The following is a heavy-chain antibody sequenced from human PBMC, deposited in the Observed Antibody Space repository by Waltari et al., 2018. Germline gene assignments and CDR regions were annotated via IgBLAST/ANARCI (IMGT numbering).Heavy chain of an antibody. J-gene: IGHJ6*02. V-gene: IGHV3-9*01. Sequence: EAQLEESGGGSVQPGRSLRLSCAASGFTFDDYAMHWVRQSPGKGREWVSGINWKGRTVGYADSVKGRCTISRDNAKNSLYLQMNSLTPEDTALYYCAKDVSSSENGMDVWGQGTTV. D-gene: IGHD6-6*01. CDR1: GFTFDDYA. CDR2: INWKGRTV. CDR3: AKDVSSSENGMDV.